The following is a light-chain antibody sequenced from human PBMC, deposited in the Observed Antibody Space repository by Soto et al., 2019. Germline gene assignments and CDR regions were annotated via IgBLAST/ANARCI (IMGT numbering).Light chain of an antibody. CDR2: GAS. V-gene: IGKV3-20*01. CDR3: QQYGSSPRT. Sequence: EIVLTQSPGTLSLSPGERATLSCRASQSVSSSYLAWYQQRPGVAPRLLIYGASSRATGSPDRFSGSGCGTDFTLTISRLEPEDCAVYYCQQYGSSPRTFGQGTKVDI. CDR1: QSVSSSY. J-gene: IGKJ1*01.